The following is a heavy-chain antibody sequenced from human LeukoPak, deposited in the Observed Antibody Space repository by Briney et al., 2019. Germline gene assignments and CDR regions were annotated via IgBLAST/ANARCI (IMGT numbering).Heavy chain of an antibody. CDR3: AREGSYGYVGLFDY. CDR1: GGSIRSYY. D-gene: IGHD5-18*01. Sequence: SETLSLTCTVSGGSIRSYYWSWIRQPPGKGLEWIGHIHYSGSTNYNPSLKSRVTISVDTSKRQFSLKLSSVTAADTAVYYCAREGSYGYVGLFDYWGQGILITVSS. CDR2: IHYSGST. V-gene: IGHV4-59*01. J-gene: IGHJ4*02.